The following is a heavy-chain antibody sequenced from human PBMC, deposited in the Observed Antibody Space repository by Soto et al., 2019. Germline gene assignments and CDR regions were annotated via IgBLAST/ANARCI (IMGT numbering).Heavy chain of an antibody. J-gene: IGHJ4*02. D-gene: IGHD6-19*01. CDR1: GFTFGSYA. Sequence: PGGSLRLSCAASGFTFGSYAMHWVRQAPGKGLEWVAVISYDGSNKYYADSVKGRFTISRDNSKNTLYLQMNSLRAEDTAVYYCARVGQWLGPFDYWGQGTLVTVSS. CDR3: ARVGQWLGPFDY. V-gene: IGHV3-30-3*01. CDR2: ISYDGSNK.